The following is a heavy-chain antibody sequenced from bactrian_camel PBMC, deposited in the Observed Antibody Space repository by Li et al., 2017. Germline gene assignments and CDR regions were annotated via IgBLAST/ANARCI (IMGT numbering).Heavy chain of an antibody. D-gene: IGHD2*01. CDR2: IYTSGTT. J-gene: IGHJ4*01. V-gene: IGHV3-2*01. CDR1: GFTFSTYD. CDR3: AAGGDLSGFLD. Sequence: HVQLVESGGGLVQPGGSLRLPCVASGFTFSTYDMNWVRQAPGKGLAWVSSIYTSGTTDSADSVKGRFTISRDNAKNTVYLQMNSPKPEDTAVYYCAAGGDLSGFLDWGQGTQVTVS.